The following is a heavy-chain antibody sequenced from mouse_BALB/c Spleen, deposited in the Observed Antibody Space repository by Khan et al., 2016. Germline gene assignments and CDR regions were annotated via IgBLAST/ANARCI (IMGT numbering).Heavy chain of an antibody. CDR2: INPSTGYT. J-gene: IGHJ2*01. CDR1: GYTFTSYW. V-gene: IGHV1-7*01. Sequence: QVQLQQPGAELAKPGASVKMSCKASGYTFTSYWMHWVKQRPGKGLEWFGYINPSTGYTEYNQKFKDKATLTADKSSSTAYMQLSSLTSEDSAVYYCARKTTVVDYCDYWGQGTTLTVSS. D-gene: IGHD1-1*01. CDR3: ARKTTVVDYCDY.